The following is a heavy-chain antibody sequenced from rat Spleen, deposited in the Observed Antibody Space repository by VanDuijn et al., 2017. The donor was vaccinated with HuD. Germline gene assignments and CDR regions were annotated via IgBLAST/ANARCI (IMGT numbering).Heavy chain of an antibody. CDR1: GFTFSSYW. CDR2: INTDGGST. Sequence: EVQLVESGGGLVQPGRSLKLSCVASGFTFSSYWMYWIRQAPGKGLEWVSSINTDGGSTYNPDSVKGRFTISRDNAENTVYLQMNSRRSEDTATYYCAKGPPRYYSSYSTYYWGQGVMVTVSA. J-gene: IGHJ2*01. V-gene: IGHV5-58*01. CDR3: AKGPPRYYSSYSTYY. D-gene: IGHD1-2*01.